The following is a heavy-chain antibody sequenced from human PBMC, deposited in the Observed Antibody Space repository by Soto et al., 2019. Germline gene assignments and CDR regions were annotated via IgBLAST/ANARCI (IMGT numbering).Heavy chain of an antibody. CDR1: GFTFSNYW. J-gene: IGHJ2*01. CDR3: ARRATTSAGYFDL. V-gene: IGHV3-7*01. D-gene: IGHD1-26*01. Sequence: GGSLRLSCAASGFTFSNYWMSWVCQAPGKGLEWVANIKQDGSEKNYKDSVKGRLTISRDNAYNSLYLQMNSLRAEDTAVYYCARRATTSAGYFDLWGRATLVTVSS. CDR2: IKQDGSEK.